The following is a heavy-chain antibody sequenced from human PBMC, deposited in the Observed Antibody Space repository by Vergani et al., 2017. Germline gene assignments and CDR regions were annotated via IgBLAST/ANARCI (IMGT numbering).Heavy chain of an antibody. CDR1: GFTFSSYG. CDR2: IWYDGSNK. J-gene: IGHJ4*02. D-gene: IGHD6-6*01. V-gene: IGHV3-33*01. Sequence: QVQLVESGGGVVQPGRSLRLSCAASGFTFSSYGMHWVRQAPGKGLEWVAVIWYDGSNKYYADSVKGRFTISRDNSKNTLYLQMNSLRAEDTAVYYCARSKSIAARRGSFDYWGQGTLVTVSS. CDR3: ARSKSIAARRGSFDY.